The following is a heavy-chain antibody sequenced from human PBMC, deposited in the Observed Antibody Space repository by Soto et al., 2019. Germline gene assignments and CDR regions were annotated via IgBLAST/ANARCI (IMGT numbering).Heavy chain of an antibody. D-gene: IGHD6-13*01. CDR1: SGSISSSNW. J-gene: IGHJ4*02. Sequence: QVQLQESGPGLVKPSGTLSLTCAVSSGSISSSNWWSWVRQPPGKGLEWLGEIYHSGSTNYTPSLTTRVTISVDKSKNQFSLKLSAVTAADTAVYYCAGTLAAAGTSFDYWGQGTMVTVSS. CDR3: AGTLAAAGTSFDY. CDR2: IYHSGST. V-gene: IGHV4-4*02.